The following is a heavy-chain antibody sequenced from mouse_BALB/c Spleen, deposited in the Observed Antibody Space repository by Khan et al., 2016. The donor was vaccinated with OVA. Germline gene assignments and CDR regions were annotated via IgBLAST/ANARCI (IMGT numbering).Heavy chain of an antibody. CDR1: GYTFTSYY. J-gene: IGHJ3*01. CDR3: ARAGYGSFAY. D-gene: IGHD2-2*01. V-gene: IGHV1S56*01. CDR2: IYPGNVSP. Sequence: QVQLQQSGPELVKPGASVRISCKASGYTFTSYYIHWVKQRPGQGLDWIGWIYPGNVSPAYNERFKDKATLTTDTSSSPAYMQLSSLTSEDSAVYFCARAGYGSFAYWGQGTLVTVSA.